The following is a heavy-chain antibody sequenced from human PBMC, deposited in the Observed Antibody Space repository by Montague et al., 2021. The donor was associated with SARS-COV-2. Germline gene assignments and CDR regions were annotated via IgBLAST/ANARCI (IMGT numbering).Heavy chain of an antibody. D-gene: IGHD5-12*01. CDR3: ARDRPPVATTFYYYYYGMDF. CDR2: IYTSGST. V-gene: IGHV4-61*02. Sequence: TLSLTCTVSGGSISSGSYYWSWIRQPAGKGLEWIGRIYTSGSTNYNPSLKSRVTISVDTSKNQFSLELSSVTAADTAVYYCARDRPPVATTFYYYYYGMDFWGQGTTVTVSS. CDR1: GGSISSGSYY. J-gene: IGHJ6*02.